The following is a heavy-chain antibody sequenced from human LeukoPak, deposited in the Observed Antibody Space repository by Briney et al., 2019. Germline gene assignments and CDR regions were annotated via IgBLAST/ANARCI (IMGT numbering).Heavy chain of an antibody. CDR3: ARGGAYQLLFNPRWFDP. J-gene: IGHJ5*02. Sequence: SETLSLTCAVYGGSFSGYYWSWIRQPPGKGLEWIGEINHSGSTNYNPSLKSRVTISVDTSKNQFSLKLSSVTAADTAVYYCARGGAYQLLFNPRWFDPWGQGTPVTVSS. V-gene: IGHV4-34*01. CDR2: INHSGST. D-gene: IGHD2-2*01. CDR1: GGSFSGYY.